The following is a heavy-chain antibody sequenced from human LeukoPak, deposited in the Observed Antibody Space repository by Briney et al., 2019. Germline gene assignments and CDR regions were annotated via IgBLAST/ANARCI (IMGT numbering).Heavy chain of an antibody. V-gene: IGHV4-61*02. J-gene: IGHJ5*02. CDR2: IYTSGST. CDR1: GGSISSSSYY. CDR3: ARVRTPYYDFWSGYYGSWFDP. Sequence: SETLSLTCTVSGGSISSSSYYWSWIRQPAGKGLEWIGRIYTSGSTNYNPSLKSRVTMSVDTSKNQFSLKLSSVTAADTAVYYCARVRTPYYDFWSGYYGSWFDPWGQGTLVTVSS. D-gene: IGHD3-3*01.